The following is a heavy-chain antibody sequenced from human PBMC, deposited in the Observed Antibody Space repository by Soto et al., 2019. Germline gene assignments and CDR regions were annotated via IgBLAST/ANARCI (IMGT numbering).Heavy chain of an antibody. CDR3: ARRRSGYDSYFDY. D-gene: IGHD5-12*01. J-gene: IGHJ4*02. Sequence: GESLKISCKGSGYSFTSYWISWVRQMPGKGLEWMGRIDPSDSYTNYSPSFQGRVTISAGKSISTAYLQWSSLKASDTAMYYCARRRSGYDSYFDYWGQGTLVTVSS. CDR1: GYSFTSYW. V-gene: IGHV5-10-1*01. CDR2: IDPSDSYT.